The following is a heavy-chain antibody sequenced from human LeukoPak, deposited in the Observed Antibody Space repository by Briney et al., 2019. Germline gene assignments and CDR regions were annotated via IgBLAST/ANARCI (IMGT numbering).Heavy chain of an antibody. Sequence: SETLSLTCTVSGGSISSSSYYWGWIRQPPGKGLEWIGYIYYSGSTNYNPSLKSRVTISVDTSKNQFSLKLSSVTAADTAVYYCARGYSYGEFNWGQGTLVTVSS. D-gene: IGHD5-18*01. CDR2: IYYSGST. V-gene: IGHV4-61*05. CDR3: ARGYSYGEFN. CDR1: GGSISSSSYY. J-gene: IGHJ4*02.